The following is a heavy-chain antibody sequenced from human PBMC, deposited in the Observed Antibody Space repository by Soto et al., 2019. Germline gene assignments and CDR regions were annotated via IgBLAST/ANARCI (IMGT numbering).Heavy chain of an antibody. J-gene: IGHJ1*01. CDR1: GFTFSSYG. D-gene: IGHD4-17*01. CDR2: ISYDGSNK. CDR3: AKDYGDYASHFQH. V-gene: IGHV3-30*18. Sequence: GGSLRLSCAASGFTFSSYGMHWVRQAPGKGLEWVAVISYDGSNKYYADSVKGRFTISRDNSKNTLYLQMNSLRAEDTAVYYCAKDYGDYASHFQHWGQGTLVTVSS.